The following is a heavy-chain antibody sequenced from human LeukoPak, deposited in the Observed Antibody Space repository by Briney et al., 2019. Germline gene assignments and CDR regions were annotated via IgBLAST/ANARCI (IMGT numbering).Heavy chain of an antibody. D-gene: IGHD3-3*01. CDR1: GGSSSGYY. CDR3: ARVGRKITIFGVVANSYYFDY. Sequence: SETLSLTCAVYGGSSSGYYWSWIRQPPGKGLEWIGEINHSGSTNYNPSLKSRVTISVDTSKNQFSLKLSSVTAADTAVYYCARVGRKITIFGVVANSYYFDYWGQGTLVTVSS. V-gene: IGHV4-34*01. CDR2: INHSGST. J-gene: IGHJ4*02.